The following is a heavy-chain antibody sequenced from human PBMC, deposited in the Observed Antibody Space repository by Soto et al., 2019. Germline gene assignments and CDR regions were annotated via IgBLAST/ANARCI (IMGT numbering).Heavy chain of an antibody. CDR3: ARGGVNPYGDGRTIDY. J-gene: IGHJ4*02. D-gene: IGHD4-17*01. Sequence: QVQLQESGPGLVKPSQTLSLTCTVSGGSISSGGYYWSWIRQHPGKGLEWIGYIYYSGSNSYNPSLKSRVTIAVDTSKNQFSLKLSSVTAADTAVYYCARGGVNPYGDGRTIDYWGQGTLVTVSS. V-gene: IGHV4-31*03. CDR2: IYYSGSN. CDR1: GGSISSGGYY.